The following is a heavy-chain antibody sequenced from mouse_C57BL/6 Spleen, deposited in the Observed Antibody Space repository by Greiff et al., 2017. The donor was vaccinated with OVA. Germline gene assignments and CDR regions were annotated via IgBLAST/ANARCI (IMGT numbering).Heavy chain of an antibody. CDR3: TREAITTANFDY. J-gene: IGHJ2*01. V-gene: IGHV1-5*01. Sequence: DVKLQESGTVLARPGASVKMSCKTSGYTFTSYWMHWVKQRPGQGLEWIGAIYPGNSDTSYNQKFKGKAKLTAVTSASTAYMELSSLTNEDSAVYYCTREAITTANFDYWGQGTTLTVSS. D-gene: IGHD1-1*01. CDR1: GYTFTSYW. CDR2: IYPGNSDT.